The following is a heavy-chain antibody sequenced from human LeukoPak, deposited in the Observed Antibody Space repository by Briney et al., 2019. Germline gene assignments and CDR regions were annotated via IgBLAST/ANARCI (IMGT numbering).Heavy chain of an antibody. CDR2: IYYSGSS. D-gene: IGHD4-17*01. Sequence: PSETLSLTCTVSGVSISSDYWSWIRLPPGKGLEWIGYIYYSGSSNYNPSLKSRVTMSVDTSKNQFSLKLTSVTAADTAVYYCARRLRQNLFDPWGQGTLVTVSS. V-gene: IGHV4-59*08. CDR3: ARRLRQNLFDP. J-gene: IGHJ5*02. CDR1: GVSISSDY.